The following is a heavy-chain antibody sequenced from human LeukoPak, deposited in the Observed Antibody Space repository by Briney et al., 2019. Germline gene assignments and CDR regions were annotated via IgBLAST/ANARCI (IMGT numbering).Heavy chain of an antibody. D-gene: IGHD3-9*01. CDR3: AKTKLDWLLFDF. Sequence: SQTLSLTCTVSGGSISSGDYYWSWIRQPAGKGLEWIGHIYISGSTNYNPSLRSRLTLSIDTSKSQFYLRLTSVTAADTALYYCAKTKLDWLLFDFWGQGILVTVSS. J-gene: IGHJ4*02. CDR2: IYISGST. V-gene: IGHV4-61*09. CDR1: GGSISSGDYY.